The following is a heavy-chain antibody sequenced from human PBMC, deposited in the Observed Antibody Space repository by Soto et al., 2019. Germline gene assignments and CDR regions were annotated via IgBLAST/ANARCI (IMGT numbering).Heavy chain of an antibody. CDR1: GYSFTSYW. V-gene: IGHV5-51*01. Sequence: GGSLKISFTGSGYSFTSYWIGCVRQMPGKGREWMGIIYPGDSDTRYSPSFQGQVTISADNSISTAYLQWSSLKASDNAMYYCARHPSFGYSYGMDGWGQGTTVTV. D-gene: IGHD5-18*01. J-gene: IGHJ6*02. CDR3: ARHPSFGYSYGMDG. CDR2: IYPGDSDT.